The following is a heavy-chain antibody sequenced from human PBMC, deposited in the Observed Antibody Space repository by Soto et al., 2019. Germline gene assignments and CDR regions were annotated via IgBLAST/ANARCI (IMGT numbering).Heavy chain of an antibody. CDR3: ARLTGTTYYYYGMDV. CDR2: IDPSDSYT. Sequence: PVEPLKISCNGSGYSFTSYCSSWVLQMPGKGLEWMGRIDPSDSYTNYSPSFQGHVTISADKSISTAYLQWSSLKASDTAMYYCARLTGTTYYYYGMDVWGQGTTVTVS. J-gene: IGHJ6*02. CDR1: GYSFTSYC. V-gene: IGHV5-10-1*01. D-gene: IGHD1-7*01.